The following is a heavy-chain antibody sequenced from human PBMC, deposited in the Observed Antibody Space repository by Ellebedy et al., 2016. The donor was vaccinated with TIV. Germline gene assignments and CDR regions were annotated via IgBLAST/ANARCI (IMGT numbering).Heavy chain of an antibody. CDR1: GFTFSDYY. D-gene: IGHD3-10*01. CDR3: ARDFGVASYDY. V-gene: IGHV3-11*01. J-gene: IGHJ4*02. Sequence: GESLKISCAASGFTFSDYYMSWIRQAPGKGLEWVSYISSSGSTIYYADSVKGRFTISRDNAKNSLYLQMNSLRAEDTAVYYCARDFGVASYDYWGQGTLVTVSS. CDR2: ISSSGSTI.